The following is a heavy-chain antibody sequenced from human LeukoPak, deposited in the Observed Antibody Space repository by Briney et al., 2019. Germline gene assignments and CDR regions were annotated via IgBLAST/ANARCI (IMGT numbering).Heavy chain of an antibody. Sequence: PGGSLRLSCAAPELTFSSYAMSWVRQAPGKGLEWVSYISGTGGITNYADSVKGRFTISRDNSKNTLYLQMDSLRADDTALYYCATEYAFDFWGQGTLVTVSS. CDR3: ATEYAFDF. J-gene: IGHJ4*02. V-gene: IGHV3-23*01. CDR2: ISGTGGIT. D-gene: IGHD2-2*01. CDR1: ELTFSSYA.